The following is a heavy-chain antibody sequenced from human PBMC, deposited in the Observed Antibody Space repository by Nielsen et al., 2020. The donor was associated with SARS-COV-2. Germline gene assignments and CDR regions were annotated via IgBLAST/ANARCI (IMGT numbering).Heavy chain of an antibody. V-gene: IGHV3-64*01. CDR1: GFTFSSYA. D-gene: IGHD2-21*01. CDR3: ARDGGGYNYRYYMDV. Sequence: GESLKISCAASGFTFSSYAMHWVRQAPGKGLEYVSAISSNGGSTYYANSVKGRFTISRDNSKNTLYLQMGSLRAEDMAVYYCARDGGGYNYRYYMDVWGKGTTVTVSS. CDR2: ISSNGGST. J-gene: IGHJ6*03.